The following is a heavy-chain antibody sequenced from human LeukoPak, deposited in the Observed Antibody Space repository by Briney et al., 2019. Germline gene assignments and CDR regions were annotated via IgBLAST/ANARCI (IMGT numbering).Heavy chain of an antibody. Sequence: PGGSLRLSCAASGFTFSSYWMSWVRQAPGKGLEWVANIKQDGSEKYYVDSVKGRFTISRDNSKNTLYLQMNSLGAEDTAVYYCAKLSYDSSGYDYWGQGTLVTVSS. V-gene: IGHV3-7*01. CDR1: GFTFSSYW. CDR2: IKQDGSEK. D-gene: IGHD3-22*01. J-gene: IGHJ4*02. CDR3: AKLSYDSSGYDY.